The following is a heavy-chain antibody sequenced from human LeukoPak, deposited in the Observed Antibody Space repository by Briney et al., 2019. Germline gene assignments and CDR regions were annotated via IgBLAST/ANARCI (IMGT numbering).Heavy chain of an antibody. CDR3: ARRVTAASGFDY. J-gene: IGHJ4*02. D-gene: IGHD6-13*01. V-gene: IGHV1-2*02. Sequence: ASVKVSCKASGYTFTDYYIYWVRQAPGQGLEWMGWTNPKNGGTNYAQKFQGRVAMTSDTSISTAYMDLNSLKSDDTAVYYCARRVTAASGFDYWGQGTLDSVFS. CDR2: TNPKNGGT. CDR1: GYTFTDYY.